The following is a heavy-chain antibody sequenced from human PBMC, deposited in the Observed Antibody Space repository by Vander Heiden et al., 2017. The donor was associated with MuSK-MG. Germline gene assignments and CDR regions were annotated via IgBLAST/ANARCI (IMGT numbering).Heavy chain of an antibody. CDR1: GYTFTGYY. CDR3: AIGSYYYDSSGPKDC. CDR2: INPNSGGT. V-gene: IGHV1-2*02. D-gene: IGHD3-22*01. Sequence: QVQLVQSGAEVKKPGASVKVSCKASGYTFTGYYMHWVRQAPGQGLEWMGWINPNSGGTNYAQKLQGRVTMTRDTSISTAYMELSRLRSEDTAVYYCAIGSYYYDSSGPKDCWGQGTLVTVSS. J-gene: IGHJ4*02.